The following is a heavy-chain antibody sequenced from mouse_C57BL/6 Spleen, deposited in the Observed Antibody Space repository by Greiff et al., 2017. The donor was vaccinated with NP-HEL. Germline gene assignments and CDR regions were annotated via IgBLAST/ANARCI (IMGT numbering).Heavy chain of an antibody. J-gene: IGHJ1*03. V-gene: IGHV1-82*01. Sequence: VQLQQSGPELVKPGASVKISCKASGYAFSSSWMNWVKQRPGKGLECIGRIYPGDGDTNYNGKFKGKATLTADKSSSTAYMQLSSLTSEDSAVYFCAREGSYEYFDVWGTGTTVTVSS. CDR2: IYPGDGDT. CDR1: GYAFSSSW. CDR3: AREGSYEYFDV. D-gene: IGHD6-1*01.